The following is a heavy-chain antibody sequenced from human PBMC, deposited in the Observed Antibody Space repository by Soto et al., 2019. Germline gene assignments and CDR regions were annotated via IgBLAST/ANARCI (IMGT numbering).Heavy chain of an antibody. Sequence: GGSLRLSCAASGFTFSSYSINWVRQAPGKGLEWFSYITSDSSTISYADSVKGRFTVSRDNAKNTLYLQMNSLRVEDTAVYYCASDLSGRADVWGQGTTVTVSS. CDR1: GFTFSSYS. CDR3: ASDLSGRADV. D-gene: IGHD3-10*01. CDR2: ITSDSSTI. V-gene: IGHV3-48*04. J-gene: IGHJ6*02.